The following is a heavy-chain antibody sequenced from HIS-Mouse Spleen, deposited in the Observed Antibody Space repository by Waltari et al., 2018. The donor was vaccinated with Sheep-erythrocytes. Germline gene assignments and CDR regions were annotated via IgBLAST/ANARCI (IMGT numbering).Heavy chain of an antibody. J-gene: IGHJ6*02. CDR3: ARDQGDSGSYYYYYGMDV. V-gene: IGHV3-21*01. CDR2: ISSSVSYI. D-gene: IGHD1-26*01. CDR1: GFTFSSYS. Sequence: EVQLVESGGGLVKPGGSLRLSCAASGFTFSSYSMNWVRQAPGEGLEWVSSISSSVSYIYYADSVKGRFTISRDNAKNSLYLQMNSLRAEDTAVYYCARDQGDSGSYYYYYGMDVWGQGTTVTVSS.